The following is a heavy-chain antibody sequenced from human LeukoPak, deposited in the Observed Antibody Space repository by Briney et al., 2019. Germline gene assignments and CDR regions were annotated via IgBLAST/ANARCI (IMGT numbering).Heavy chain of an antibody. Sequence: GGSLRLSCVASGFSFSGYNMHWVRQTPGKGLEWVSSISRDSTTYTYYADSVKRRFTISRDNTKNSLYLHMNSLKAEDTAVYYCVRPHISDYGGIFDYWGRGPLVTVPS. J-gene: IGHJ4*02. V-gene: IGHV3-21*01. CDR2: ISRDSTTYT. CDR3: VRPHISDYGGIFDY. CDR1: GFSFSGYN. D-gene: IGHD4-23*01.